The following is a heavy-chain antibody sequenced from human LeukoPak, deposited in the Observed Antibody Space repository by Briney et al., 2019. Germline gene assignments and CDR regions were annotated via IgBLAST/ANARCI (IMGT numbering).Heavy chain of an antibody. J-gene: IGHJ3*02. CDR1: GGSISSGSYY. CDR3: ARALDAFDI. CDR2: IYTSGST. Sequence: SQTLSLTCTVSGGSISSGSYYWSWIRQPAGKGLEWIGRIYTSGSTNYNPSLKSRVTISVDTSKNQFSLKLSSVTAADTAVYYCARALDAFDIWGQGTMATVSS. V-gene: IGHV4-61*02.